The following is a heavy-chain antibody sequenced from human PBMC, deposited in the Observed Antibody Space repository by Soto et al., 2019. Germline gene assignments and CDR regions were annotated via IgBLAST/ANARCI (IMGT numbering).Heavy chain of an antibody. CDR1: GYRFTNYW. CDR3: ARDEAGFVSGRYYFDY. J-gene: IGHJ4*02. D-gene: IGHD6-19*01. V-gene: IGHV5-51*01. CDR2: IYPGDSDT. Sequence: CKGSGYRFTNYWIGWVRQMPGKGLEWMGIIYPGDSDTRYGPSFRGQVTISADKSISTAYLQWSSLKASDTAMYYCARDEAGFVSGRYYFDYWGQGTLVTVSS.